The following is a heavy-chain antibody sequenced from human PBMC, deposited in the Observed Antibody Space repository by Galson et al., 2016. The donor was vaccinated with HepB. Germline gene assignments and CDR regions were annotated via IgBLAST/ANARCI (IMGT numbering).Heavy chain of an antibody. CDR1: GFTFSNAW. Sequence: SLRLSCAASGFTFSNAWMSWVRQAPGKGLEWVGRIERQTDGGTTDYAAPVKGRFTISRDDSKNTLYLQMNSLTTEDTALYYCNTVSWRELLRFEVYDYWGQGTLVTVSS. CDR2: IERQTDGGTT. V-gene: IGHV3-15*04. CDR3: NTVSWRELLRFEVYDY. J-gene: IGHJ4*02. D-gene: IGHD1-26*01.